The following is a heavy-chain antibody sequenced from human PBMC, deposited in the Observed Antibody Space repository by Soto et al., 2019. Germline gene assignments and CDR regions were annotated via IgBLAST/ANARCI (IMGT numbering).Heavy chain of an antibody. CDR3: ARDNLYSNYLLYFDY. Sequence: GGSLRLSCAASGFTFSSYSMNWVRQAPGKGLEWVSYISSSSSTIYYADSVKGRFTISRDNAKNSLYLKMNSLRAEDTAVYYCARDNLYSNYLLYFDYWGQGTLVTVSS. V-gene: IGHV3-48*01. J-gene: IGHJ4*02. CDR2: ISSSSSTI. D-gene: IGHD4-4*01. CDR1: GFTFSSYS.